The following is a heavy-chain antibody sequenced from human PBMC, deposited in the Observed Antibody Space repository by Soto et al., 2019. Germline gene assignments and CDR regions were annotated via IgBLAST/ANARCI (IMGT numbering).Heavy chain of an antibody. Sequence: VQLVQSGAEVKKPGASVKVSFKTSGYTFTNHGINWVRQAPGQGLEWMGWTNAYNAKVNYAQKRQLRVTMTTGTYSMAAYMDLRSLTSYDTAVYACGGDRVAVIWVHAFNIWGQETRVTYSS. CDR1: GYTFTNHG. CDR2: TNAYNAKV. V-gene: IGHV1-18*04. D-gene: IGHD3-16*01. J-gene: IGHJ3*02. CDR3: GGDRVAVIWVHAFNI.